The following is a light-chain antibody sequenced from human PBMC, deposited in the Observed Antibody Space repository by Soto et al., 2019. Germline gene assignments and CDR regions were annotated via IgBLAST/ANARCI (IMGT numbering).Light chain of an antibody. J-gene: IGLJ3*02. CDR2: QDT. V-gene: IGLV3-1*01. CDR1: NLGNRY. CDR3: QAWDSNPVV. Sequence: SYELTQPPSVSVSPGQTVIITCSGDNLGNRYACWYRQRPGQSPVLVIYQDTKRPSGIPERFSGSNSGNTATLTISGTQAVDEADYYCQAWDSNPVVFGGGTKLTVL.